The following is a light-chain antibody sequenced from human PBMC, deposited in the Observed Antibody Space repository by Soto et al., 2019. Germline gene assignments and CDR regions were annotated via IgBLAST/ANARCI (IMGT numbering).Light chain of an antibody. CDR1: QSINSY. Sequence: DIQMTQSPSSLSASVGDRVTITCRASQSINSYLNWYQQKPGKAPKLLIYAASSLQSGVPSRFSGSGSVTDFTLTISSLQPEDFATYYCQQSYSTLFTFGPGTKVDIK. CDR3: QQSYSTLFT. CDR2: AAS. V-gene: IGKV1-39*01. J-gene: IGKJ3*01.